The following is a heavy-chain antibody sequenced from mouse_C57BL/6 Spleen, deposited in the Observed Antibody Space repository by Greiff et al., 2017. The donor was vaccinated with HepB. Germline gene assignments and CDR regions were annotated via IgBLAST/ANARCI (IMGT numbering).Heavy chain of an antibody. CDR3: ASPIYYDAMDY. CDR2: ISYDGSY. J-gene: IGHJ4*01. Sequence: EVKLEESGPGLVKPSQSLSLTCSVTGYSITSGYYWNWIRQFPGNKLEWMGYISYDGSYNYNPSLKNRISITRDTSKNQFFLKLNSVTTEDTATYYCASPIYYDAMDYWGQGTSVTVSS. D-gene: IGHD2-1*01. V-gene: IGHV3-6*01. CDR1: GYSITSGYY.